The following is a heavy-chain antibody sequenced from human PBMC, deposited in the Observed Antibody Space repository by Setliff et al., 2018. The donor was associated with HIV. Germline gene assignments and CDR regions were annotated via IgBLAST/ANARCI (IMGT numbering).Heavy chain of an antibody. J-gene: IGHJ3*02. V-gene: IGHV4-59*01. CDR3: ARDKRAFDI. Sequence: SETLSLTCTVSGASISSYYWSWIRQPPGKGLEWIGFIYYSGSTNYNPSLKSRVTISVDTSKNQFSLKLTSVTAADTAVYYCARDKRAFDIWGQGTMVTVSS. CDR1: GASISSYY. CDR2: IYYSGST.